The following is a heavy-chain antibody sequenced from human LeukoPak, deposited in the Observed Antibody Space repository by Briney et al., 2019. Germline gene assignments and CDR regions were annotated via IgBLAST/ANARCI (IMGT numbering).Heavy chain of an antibody. CDR3: AREDDWNYEDY. CDR1: GFTFSDYY. CDR2: IKQDGSEK. Sequence: GGSLRLSCAASGFTFSDYYMSWIRQAPGKGLEWVANIKQDGSEKYYVNSVKGRFTISRDNAKNSLYLQMNSLRAEDTAIYYCAREDDWNYEDYWGQGTLVTVSS. D-gene: IGHD1-7*01. J-gene: IGHJ4*02. V-gene: IGHV3-7*01.